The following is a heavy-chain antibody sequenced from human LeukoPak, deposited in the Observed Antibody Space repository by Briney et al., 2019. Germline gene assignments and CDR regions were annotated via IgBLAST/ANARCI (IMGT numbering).Heavy chain of an antibody. D-gene: IGHD3-10*01. V-gene: IGHV3-23*01. J-gene: IGHJ4*02. CDR1: GFTFSSYS. CDR2: ISADSAAT. CDR3: ARKSASGNYPLDY. Sequence: GGSLRLSCAASGFTFSSYSMNWVRQAPGKGLEWVSVISADSAATFYADSVKGRFTISRDNGRNTVFLQMSSLRAEDTALYYCARKSASGNYPLDYWGQGTLVTVSS.